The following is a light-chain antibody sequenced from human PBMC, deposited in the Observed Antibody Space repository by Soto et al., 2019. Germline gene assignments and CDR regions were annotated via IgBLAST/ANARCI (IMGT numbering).Light chain of an antibody. V-gene: IGKV3-15*01. J-gene: IGKJ1*01. CDR3: QQYSILRT. CDR1: ESVSTN. Sequence: EIEMTQSPATVSLAPGERVTLSCRASESVSTNLAWYQQKAGQAPRLLIYGASTRATGIPARFSGSGSGTEFTLTISSLQSEDFAVYYCQQYSILRTFGQGTKVDIK. CDR2: GAS.